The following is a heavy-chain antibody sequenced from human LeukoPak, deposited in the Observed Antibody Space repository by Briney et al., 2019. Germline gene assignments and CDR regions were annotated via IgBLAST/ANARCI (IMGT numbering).Heavy chain of an antibody. CDR2: INPNSGGT. CDR1: GYTFTGYY. CDR3: ARDYGGYFDY. Sequence: ASVKVSCKASGYTFTGYYMHWVRQAPGQGLEWMGWINPNSGGTNYAQKFQGRVTITADKSTSTAYMELSSLRSEDTAVYYCARDYGGYFDYWGQGTLVTVSS. D-gene: IGHD4-23*01. V-gene: IGHV1-2*02. J-gene: IGHJ4*02.